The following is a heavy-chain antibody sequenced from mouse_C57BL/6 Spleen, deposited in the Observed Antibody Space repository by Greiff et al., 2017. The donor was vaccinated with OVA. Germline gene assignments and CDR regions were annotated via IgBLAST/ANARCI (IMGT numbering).Heavy chain of an antibody. D-gene: IGHD2-5*01. CDR2: IYPGSGST. CDR1: GYTFTSYW. Sequence: VKLQESGAELVKPGASVKMSCKASGYTFTSYWITWVKQRPGQGLEWIGDIYPGSGSTNYNEKFKSKATLTVDTSSSTAYMQLSSLTSEDSAVYYCASESNSYFDYWGQGTTLTVSS. V-gene: IGHV1-55*01. CDR3: ASESNSYFDY. J-gene: IGHJ2*01.